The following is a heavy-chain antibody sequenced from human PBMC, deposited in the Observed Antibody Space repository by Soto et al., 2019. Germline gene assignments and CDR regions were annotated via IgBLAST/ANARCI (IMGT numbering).Heavy chain of an antibody. CDR3: ARIAYDFWSGQRWFDP. V-gene: IGHV4-30-4*01. D-gene: IGHD3-3*01. CDR1: GVSIRSGDYY. Sequence: PSETLSLTCTVSGVSIRSGDYYWSWIRQPPGKGLEYIGYIYYSGSTYYNPSLKSRVTISVDTSKNQFSLNLSSVTAADTAVYYCARIAYDFWSGQRWFDPWGQGTLVTVSS. J-gene: IGHJ5*02. CDR2: IYYSGST.